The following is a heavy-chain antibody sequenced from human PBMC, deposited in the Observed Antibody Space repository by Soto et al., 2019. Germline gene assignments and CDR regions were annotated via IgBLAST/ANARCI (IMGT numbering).Heavy chain of an antibody. CDR1: GGSFSGYY. V-gene: IGHV4-34*01. CDR3: ARGTTVTVDY. Sequence: QVRLQQWGAGLLKPSETLSLTCAVYGGSFSGYYWSWIRQPPGKGLEWIGEINHSGSTNYNPSLKSRVTISVDTSKNQFSLKLSSVTAADTAVYYCARGTTVTVDYWGQGTLVTVSS. D-gene: IGHD4-17*01. CDR2: INHSGST. J-gene: IGHJ4*02.